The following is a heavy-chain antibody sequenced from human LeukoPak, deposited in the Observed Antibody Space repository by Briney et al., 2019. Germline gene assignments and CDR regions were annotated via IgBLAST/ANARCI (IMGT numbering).Heavy chain of an antibody. Sequence: ASVTVSCTASGYTVTSYGISWVRQAPGQGLEWVGWISAYNGNTNYAQKLQGRVTMTTDTSTSTAYMELRSLRSDDTAVYYCARDRRFYDSSVLDYWGQGTLVTVSS. J-gene: IGHJ4*02. CDR1: GYTVTSYG. V-gene: IGHV1-18*01. D-gene: IGHD3-22*01. CDR2: ISAYNGNT. CDR3: ARDRRFYDSSVLDY.